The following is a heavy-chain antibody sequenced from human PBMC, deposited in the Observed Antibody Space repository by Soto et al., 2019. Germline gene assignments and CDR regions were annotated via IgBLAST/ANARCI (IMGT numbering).Heavy chain of an antibody. CDR1: GGSISSGGYY. CDR2: IYYSGST. D-gene: IGHD2-2*01. J-gene: IGHJ6*02. Sequence: SETLSLTCTVSGGSISSGGYYWSWIRQHPGKGLEWIGYIYYSGSTYYNPSLKGRVTISVDTSKNQFSLKLSSVTAADTAVYYCARGYCSSTSCPKGPGYGMDVWGQGTTVTVSS. CDR3: ARGYCSSTSCPKGPGYGMDV. V-gene: IGHV4-31*03.